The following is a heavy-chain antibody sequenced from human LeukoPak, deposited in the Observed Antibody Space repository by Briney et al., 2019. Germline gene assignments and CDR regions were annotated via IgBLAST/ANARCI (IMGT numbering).Heavy chain of an antibody. J-gene: IGHJ4*02. V-gene: IGHV3-7*01. CDR3: ARGYSSSWYNRFDY. Sequence: GGSLRLSCAASGFTFSSYWMSWVRQAPGKGLEWVANIKQDGSEKYYVDSVKGRFTISRENANNSLFLQMNSLRAEDTAVYYCARGYSSSWYNRFDYWGQGTLVTVSS. CDR1: GFTFSSYW. CDR2: IKQDGSEK. D-gene: IGHD6-13*01.